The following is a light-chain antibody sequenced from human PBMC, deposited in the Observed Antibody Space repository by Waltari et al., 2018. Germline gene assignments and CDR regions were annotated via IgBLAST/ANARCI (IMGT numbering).Light chain of an antibody. V-gene: IGKV1-5*03. CDR3: QRYSSYFRK. CDR2: QSF. Sequence: DIQMTQCPSTLSASVGDRVTITRPASQSTSSWLAWYQQKPGEAPKLLIYQSFRSLDGVSSRFSGSGSGTEFTLTITSLQPDVFATYYCQRYSSYFRKFGQGSKVETK. CDR1: QSTSSW. J-gene: IGKJ1*01.